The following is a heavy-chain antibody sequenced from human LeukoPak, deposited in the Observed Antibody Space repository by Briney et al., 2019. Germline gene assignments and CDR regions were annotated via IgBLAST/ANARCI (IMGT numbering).Heavy chain of an antibody. D-gene: IGHD3-10*01. CDR2: INPNSGGT. CDR3: ARGFLMVRGVIIPFDP. CDR1: GYTFTVYY. V-gene: IGHV1-2*02. Sequence: ASVKVSCKASGYTFTVYYMHWVRQAPGQGLEWMGWINPNSGGTNYAQKFQGRVTMTRDTSISTAYMELSRLRSDDTAVYYCARGFLMVRGVIIPFDPWGQGTLVTVSS. J-gene: IGHJ5*02.